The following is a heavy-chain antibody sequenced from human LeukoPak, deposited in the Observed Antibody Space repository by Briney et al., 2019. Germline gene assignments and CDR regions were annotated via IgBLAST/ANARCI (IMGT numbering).Heavy chain of an antibody. CDR1: GFTSSTYG. V-gene: IGHV3-33*01. Sequence: GGSLRLSCAASGFTSSTYGMHWVRQAPGKGLEWVAVIWYDGGNKYYSDSVKGRFTISRDNSKNTVSLQMNSLRAEDTAVYYCARGQYSPDYWGQGTLVTVSS. D-gene: IGHD2-15*01. CDR2: IWYDGGNK. J-gene: IGHJ4*02. CDR3: ARGQYSPDY.